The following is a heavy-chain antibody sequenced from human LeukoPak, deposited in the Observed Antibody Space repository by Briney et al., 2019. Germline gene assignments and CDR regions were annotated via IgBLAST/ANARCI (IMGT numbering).Heavy chain of an antibody. J-gene: IGHJ4*02. D-gene: IGHD3-22*01. Sequence: PGGSLRLSCAASGFTFSTYAMSWVRQAPGKGLEWVSAISGSGGSTYYADSVKGRFTISRDNSKNTLYLQMNSLRAEDTAVYYCAKNLRASGGYYFPTDFDYWGQGTLVTVSS. CDR2: ISGSGGST. V-gene: IGHV3-23*01. CDR1: GFTFSTYA. CDR3: AKNLRASGGYYFPTDFDY.